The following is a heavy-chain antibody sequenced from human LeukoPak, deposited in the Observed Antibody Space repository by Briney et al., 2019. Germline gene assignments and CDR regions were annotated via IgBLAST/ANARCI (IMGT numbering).Heavy chain of an antibody. Sequence: GASVKVSCKASGYTFTSYGISWVRQAPGQGLEWMGWISAYNGNTNYAQKLQGRVTMTTDTSTSTAYMELRSLRSDDTAVYYCARDPTYYDFWSGRVNAFDIWGQGTMVTVSS. CDR2: ISAYNGNT. J-gene: IGHJ3*02. D-gene: IGHD3-3*01. V-gene: IGHV1-18*01. CDR1: GYTFTSYG. CDR3: ARDPTYYDFWSGRVNAFDI.